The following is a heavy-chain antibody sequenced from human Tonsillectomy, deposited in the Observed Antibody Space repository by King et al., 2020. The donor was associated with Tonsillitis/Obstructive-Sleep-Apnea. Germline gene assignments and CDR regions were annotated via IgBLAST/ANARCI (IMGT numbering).Heavy chain of an antibody. CDR1: GGSISGTNW. CDR3: ARDPGSAGGSWYFDY. V-gene: IGHV4-4*02. Sequence: VQLQESGPGLVKPSGTLSLTCAVSGGSISGTNWWSWVRQPPGKGLEGIGEIYHSGSTNYNPSLKSRVTISVDKSKNQFSLKLSSVTAADTAVYYCARDPGSAGGSWYFDYWGQGTLVTVSS. CDR2: IYHSGST. D-gene: IGHD3-16*01. J-gene: IGHJ4*02.